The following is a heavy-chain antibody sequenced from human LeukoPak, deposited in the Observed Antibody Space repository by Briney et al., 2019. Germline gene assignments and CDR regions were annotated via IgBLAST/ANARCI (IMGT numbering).Heavy chain of an antibody. D-gene: IGHD7-27*01. CDR1: GYTLTYYY. CDR3: ARGSGDY. Sequence: ASVKVSCKASGYTLTYYYMHWVRQAPGQGLEWIGFINPSGGGTFYAQTVQGRVTMTRDTSKSAVYMELNSLRADDTAVYYCARGSGDYWGQGTLVTVSS. J-gene: IGHJ4*02. CDR2: INPSGGGT. V-gene: IGHV1-46*01.